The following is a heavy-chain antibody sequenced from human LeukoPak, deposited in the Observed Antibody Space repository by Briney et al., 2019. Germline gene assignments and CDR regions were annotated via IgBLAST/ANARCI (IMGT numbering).Heavy chain of an antibody. V-gene: IGHV4-34*01. J-gene: IGHJ4*02. CDR3: ASITMVRGIDY. CDR2: INHSGST. Sequence: SETLSLTCAVYGGSFSGYYWSWIRQPPGKGLEWFGEINHSGSTNYNPSLKSRVTISVDTSKNQFSLKLSSVTAADTAVYYCASITMVRGIDYWGQGTLVTVSS. D-gene: IGHD3-10*01. CDR1: GGSFSGYY.